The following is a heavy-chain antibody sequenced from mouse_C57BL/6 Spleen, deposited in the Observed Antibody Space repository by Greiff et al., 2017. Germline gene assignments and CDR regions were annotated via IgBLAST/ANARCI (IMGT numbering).Heavy chain of an antibody. CDR2: INPNNGGT. J-gene: IGHJ4*01. V-gene: IGHV1-18*01. CDR3: ARRRNYEGAMDY. D-gene: IGHD2-1*01. CDR1: GYTFTDYN. Sequence: VQLQQSGPDLVKPGASVKIPCKASGYTFTDYNMDWETQSHGKSLAWIGDINPNNGGTIYNQKFKGKATLTVDKSSSTAYMEHRSLTSEDTAVDFCARRRNYEGAMDYWGQGTSVTVSS.